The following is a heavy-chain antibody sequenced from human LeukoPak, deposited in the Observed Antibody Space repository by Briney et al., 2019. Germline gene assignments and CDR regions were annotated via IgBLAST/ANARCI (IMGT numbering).Heavy chain of an antibody. D-gene: IGHD3-10*01. CDR2: IHYSVTT. J-gene: IGHJ3*01. V-gene: IGHV4-59*08. Sequence: PSETLSLTGTVAGGSISTYFWRWIRQPPGKGLVWIGNIHYSVTTNYHTSLKSPVTISLDTSTNQFSLNFISLTVADTAMYSCARPSYFGDYRHAFDVWGQGTMVTVPS. CDR1: GGSISTYF. CDR3: ARPSYFGDYRHAFDV.